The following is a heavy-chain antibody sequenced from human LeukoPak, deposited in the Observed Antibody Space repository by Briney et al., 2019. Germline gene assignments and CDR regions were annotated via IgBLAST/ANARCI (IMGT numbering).Heavy chain of an antibody. CDR2: IRDVMTT. Sequence: SETLSLACTVSNGSFSDHSWTWIRQPPGKGLEWIGEIRDVMTTNSNPSLRGRVTMSADTSKNQFTLKLRSVTAADTAVYYCAFRGGIFGVGDYFDYWGQGTLVTVSS. D-gene: IGHD3-3*01. CDR3: AFRGGIFGVGDYFDY. J-gene: IGHJ4*02. V-gene: IGHV4-34*01. CDR1: NGSFSDHS.